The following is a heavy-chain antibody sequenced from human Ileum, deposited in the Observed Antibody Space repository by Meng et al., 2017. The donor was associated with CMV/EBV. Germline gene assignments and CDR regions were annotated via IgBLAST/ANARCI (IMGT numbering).Heavy chain of an antibody. Sequence: SETLSLTCSVSGGSLSGSLSIYYWSWIRQPPGRGLEWIGYSGSTDYNASLKSRVTISVDRSKNQFSLKLNSVTAADTAVYYCARVRPLTGSYYFYGMAVWGQGTMVTVSS. CDR2: SGST. D-gene: IGHD3-10*01. CDR1: GGSLSGSLSIYY. V-gene: IGHV4-61*01. CDR3: ARVRPLTGSYYFYGMAV. J-gene: IGHJ6*02.